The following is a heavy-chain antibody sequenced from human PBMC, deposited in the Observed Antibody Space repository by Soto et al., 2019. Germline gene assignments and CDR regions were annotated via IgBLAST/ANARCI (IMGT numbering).Heavy chain of an antibody. J-gene: IGHJ6*02. CDR3: ARDRTLRGVHYYYGMDV. CDR2: IYYSGST. CDR1: GGSISSSSYY. Sequence: SETLSLTCTVSGGSISSSSYYWGWIRQPPGKGLEWIGSIYYSGSTNYNPSLKSRVTISVDTSKNQFSLKLSSVTAAGTAVYYCARDRTLRGVHYYYGMDVWGQGTTVTVSS. D-gene: IGHD3-10*01. V-gene: IGHV4-39*07.